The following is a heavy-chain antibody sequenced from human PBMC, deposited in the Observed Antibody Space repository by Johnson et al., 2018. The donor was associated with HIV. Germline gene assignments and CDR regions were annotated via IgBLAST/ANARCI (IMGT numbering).Heavy chain of an antibody. J-gene: IGHJ3*02. Sequence: VQLVESGGGLVQPGGSLRLSCAASGFTVSSNYMSWVRQAPGKGLEWVSVIYSGGNTYYADSVKGRFTISRDNAKNSLYLQMNSLRAEDTAVYYCARDTDSSSWYTGPDAFDIWGQGTMVTVAA. D-gene: IGHD6-13*01. CDR3: ARDTDSSSWYTGPDAFDI. CDR1: GFTVSSNY. V-gene: IGHV3-66*01. CDR2: IYSGGNT.